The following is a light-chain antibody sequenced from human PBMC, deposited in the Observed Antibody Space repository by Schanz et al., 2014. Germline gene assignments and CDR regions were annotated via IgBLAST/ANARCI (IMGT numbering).Light chain of an antibody. Sequence: EIVLTQSPGTLSLSPGERGTLSCRASQSVKSNFIGWYQQKPGQAPRLLIFGASNRATGIPDRFSGGVSGTDFTLTISRVEPEDYAVYYCQQYGSSPWTFGQGTRVDVK. CDR3: QQYGSSPWT. J-gene: IGKJ1*01. CDR2: GAS. CDR1: QSVKSNF. V-gene: IGKV3-20*01.